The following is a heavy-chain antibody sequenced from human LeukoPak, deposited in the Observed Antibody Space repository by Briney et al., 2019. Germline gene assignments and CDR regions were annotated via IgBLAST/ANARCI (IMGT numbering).Heavy chain of an antibody. D-gene: IGHD1-26*01. CDR1: GYSFTSYW. Sequence: GESLKISCKGSGYSFTSYWIGWVRQMPGKGLEWMGIIYPGDSDTRYSPSFQGQVTISADKSISTAYLQWSSLKASDTAMYYCASQLVGATFYDALDIWGQGTMVTVSS. V-gene: IGHV5-51*01. J-gene: IGHJ3*02. CDR2: IYPGDSDT. CDR3: ASQLVGATFYDALDI.